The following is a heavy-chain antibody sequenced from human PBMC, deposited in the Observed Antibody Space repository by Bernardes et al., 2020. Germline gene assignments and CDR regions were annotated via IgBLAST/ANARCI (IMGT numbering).Heavy chain of an antibody. CDR2: IYYSGST. J-gene: IGHJ6*02. CDR3: ARHLHNWNARMDV. V-gene: IGHV4-39*01. CDR1: GGSISSSTYY. Sequence: SETLSLTCTVSGGSISSSTYYWGWIRQPPGKGLEWIGSIYYSGSTSYNPSLKSRVTISVDTSKNQFSLKLSSVTAADTAVYYCARHLHNWNARMDVWGQGTTVTVSS. D-gene: IGHD1-20*01.